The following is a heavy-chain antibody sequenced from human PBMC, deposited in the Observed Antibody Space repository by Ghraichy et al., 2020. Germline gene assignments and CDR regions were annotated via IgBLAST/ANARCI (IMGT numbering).Heavy chain of an antibody. V-gene: IGHV3-48*02. CDR1: GFTFNRHD. Sequence: GGSLRLSCAGSGFTFNRHDMVWVRQAPGKGLEWVSYISSSSSTIFYADSVKGRFTISRDNAKNSVYLQMNSLRDDDTALYYCARDLSSPYDGMDVWGQGTTVTVSS. CDR3: ARDLSSPYDGMDV. J-gene: IGHJ6*02. CDR2: ISSSSSTI.